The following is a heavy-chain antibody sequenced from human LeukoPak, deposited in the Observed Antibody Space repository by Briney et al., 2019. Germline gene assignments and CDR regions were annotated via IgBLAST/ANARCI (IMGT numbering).Heavy chain of an antibody. J-gene: IGHJ4*02. Sequence: PGGSLRLSCAASGFTFNNYAMSWVRQAPGKGLEWVSSISSSSSYIYYADSVKGRFTISRDNAKNSLYLQMNSLRAEDTAVYYCARDLSSFDYWGQGTLVTVSS. CDR1: GFTFNNYA. CDR3: ARDLSSFDY. CDR2: ISSSSSYI. V-gene: IGHV3-21*01.